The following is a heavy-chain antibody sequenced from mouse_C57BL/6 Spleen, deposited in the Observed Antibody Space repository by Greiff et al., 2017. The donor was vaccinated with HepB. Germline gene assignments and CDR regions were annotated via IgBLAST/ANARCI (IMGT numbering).Heavy chain of an antibody. D-gene: IGHD1-1*01. CDR1: GFTFSDYY. CDR3: ARGHYYGSSYVGWYFDV. CDR2: INYDGSST. Sequence: EVKLEESEGGLVQPGSSMKLSCTASGFTFSDYYMAWVRQVPEKGLEWVANINYDGSSTYYLDSLKSRFIISRDNAKNILYLQMSSLKSEDTATYYCARGHYYGSSYVGWYFDVWGTGTTVTVSS. V-gene: IGHV5-16*01. J-gene: IGHJ1*03.